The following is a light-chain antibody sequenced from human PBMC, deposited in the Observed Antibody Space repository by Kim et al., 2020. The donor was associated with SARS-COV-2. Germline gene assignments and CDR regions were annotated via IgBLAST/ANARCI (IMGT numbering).Light chain of an antibody. V-gene: IGKV1-5*03. CDR3: QHYSRFPYT. Sequence: DIHMSQSPSTLSASVGDRVTITCRASEAIETWLAWYQQKPGKVPSLLIYLASTLENGVPSRFSGSGSGTEFTLTINGLQPDDFATYYCQHYSRFPYTFGQGTKLVI. J-gene: IGKJ2*01. CDR1: EAIETW. CDR2: LAS.